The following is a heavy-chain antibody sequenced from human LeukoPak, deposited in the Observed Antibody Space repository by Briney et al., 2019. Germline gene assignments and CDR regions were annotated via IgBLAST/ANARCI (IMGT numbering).Heavy chain of an antibody. J-gene: IGHJ6*02. CDR1: GGSISTYY. CDR2: IYHSGTT. V-gene: IGHV4-59*01. D-gene: IGHD3-10*01. CDR3: AREKGYYVPRNYYNVDYYGMDV. Sequence: SETLSLTCTVSGGSISTYYWSWIRQPPGKGLEWIGYIYHSGTTNYNPSLKSRVTISVDTSKNHFSLKMTSVTAADTAVYYCAREKGYYVPRNYYNVDYYGMDVWGQGTTVTVSS.